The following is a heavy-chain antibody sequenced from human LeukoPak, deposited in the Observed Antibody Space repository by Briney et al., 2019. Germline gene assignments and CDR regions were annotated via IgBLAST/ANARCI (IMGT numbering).Heavy chain of an antibody. CDR1: GFTFSSYG. J-gene: IGHJ4*02. V-gene: IGHV3-30*02. CDR3: AKDRYYYDSSGYYLPDY. CDR2: IRYDGSNK. D-gene: IGHD3-22*01. Sequence: LPGGSLRLSCAASGFTFSSYGMHWVRQAPGKGLEWVAFIRYDGSNKYYADSVKGRFTISRDNSKNTLYLQMNSLRAEDTAVYYCAKDRYYYDSSGYYLPDYWGQGTLVTVSS.